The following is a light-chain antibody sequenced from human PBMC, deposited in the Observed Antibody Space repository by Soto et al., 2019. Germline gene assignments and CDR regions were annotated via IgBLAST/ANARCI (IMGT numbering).Light chain of an antibody. CDR1: QSVTSTY. J-gene: IGKJ2*03. Sequence: EIVLTQSPVTLSLSPGERATLSCTASQSVTSTYLAWYQQKPGQSPRLIIYGGSTRASDFPDRFSGGGSGTDFTLIISRVQLDDSAVDDCHCHQFESSRVYSFGQGTKLEI. CDR3: HCHQFESSRVYS. V-gene: IGKV3-20*01. CDR2: GGS.